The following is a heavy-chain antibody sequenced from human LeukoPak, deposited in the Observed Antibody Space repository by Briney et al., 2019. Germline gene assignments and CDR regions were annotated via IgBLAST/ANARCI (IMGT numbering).Heavy chain of an antibody. Sequence: PSETLSLTCSVSNGSISTYYWSWIRQSPGKGLEWIGYIYHGGTISYNPSLKRRVTISVDSPKNQFFLRLTSLTAADTALYYCARHGGTLDYFDSWGPGSLVIVSS. D-gene: IGHD1-26*01. V-gene: IGHV4-59*08. CDR3: ARHGGTLDYFDS. CDR1: NGSISTYY. J-gene: IGHJ4*02. CDR2: IYHGGTI.